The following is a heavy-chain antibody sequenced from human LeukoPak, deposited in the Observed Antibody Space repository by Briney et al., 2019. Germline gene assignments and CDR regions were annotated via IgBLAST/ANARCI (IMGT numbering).Heavy chain of an antibody. D-gene: IGHD2-2*01. V-gene: IGHV1-69*01. CDR1: GGTFSSYA. J-gene: IGHJ5*02. Sequence: SVMVSCKASGGTFSSYAISWVRQAPGQGLEWMGGIIPIFGTANYAQKFQGRVTITADESTSTAYMELSSLRSEDTAVYYCARAEGSSTLFDPWGQGTLVTVSS. CDR2: IIPIFGTA. CDR3: ARAEGSSTLFDP.